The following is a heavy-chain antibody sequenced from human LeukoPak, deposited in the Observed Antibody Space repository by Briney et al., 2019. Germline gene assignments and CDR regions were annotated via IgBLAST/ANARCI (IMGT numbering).Heavy chain of an antibody. D-gene: IGHD6-13*01. J-gene: IGHJ4*02. CDR2: IYYSGST. V-gene: IGHV4-59*08. CDR1: GGSISSYY. Sequence: SETLSLTCTVSGGSISSYYWSWIRQPPGKGLEWIGYIYYSGSTNYNPSLKSRVTISVDTSKNQFSLKLSSVTAADTAVYYCARLRGGSSSYIDYWGQGTLVTVSS. CDR3: ARLRGGSSSYIDY.